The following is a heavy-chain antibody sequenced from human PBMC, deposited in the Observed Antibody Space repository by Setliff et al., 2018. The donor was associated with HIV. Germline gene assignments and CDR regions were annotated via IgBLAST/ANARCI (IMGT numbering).Heavy chain of an antibody. CDR2: ISTSGSTI. V-gene: IGHV3-48*04. Sequence: PGGSLRLSCEASGFTFSIYNMNWVRQAPGKGLEWVSYISTSGSTIYYVDSVKGRFTISRDNAKNSLYLQMNSLGVEDTAIYFCVRGKRYAYTSGGLDVWGQGTTVTVSS. CDR3: VRGKRYAYTSGGLDV. CDR1: GFTFSIYN. J-gene: IGHJ6*02. D-gene: IGHD3-16*01.